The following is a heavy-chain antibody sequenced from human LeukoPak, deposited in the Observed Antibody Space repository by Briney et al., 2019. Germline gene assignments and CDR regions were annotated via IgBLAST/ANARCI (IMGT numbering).Heavy chain of an antibody. CDR3: AILGSDYYGSGSPTDY. V-gene: IGHV3-21*04. Sequence: GGSLRLSCEASGFTFSSYTTNWVRQAPGKGLEWVSSISSSSSYIYYADSVKGRFTISRDNAKNSLYLQMNSLRAEDTAVYYCAILGSDYYGSGSPTDYWGQGTLVTVSS. J-gene: IGHJ4*02. D-gene: IGHD3-10*01. CDR2: ISSSSSYI. CDR1: GFTFSSYT.